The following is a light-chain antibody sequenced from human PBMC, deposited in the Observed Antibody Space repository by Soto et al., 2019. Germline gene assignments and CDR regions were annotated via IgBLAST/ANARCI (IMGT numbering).Light chain of an antibody. CDR1: SSDVGGYNY. CDR2: EVS. Sequence: QSALTKPASVSGSPGQSITISCTGTSSDVGGYNYVSWYQQHPGKAPKLMIYEVSNLPSGVSNRFSGSNSGNTASLTISGLQAEDEADYYCSSYTSSITHVVFGGGTKLTVL. CDR3: SSYTSSITHVV. J-gene: IGLJ2*01. V-gene: IGLV2-14*01.